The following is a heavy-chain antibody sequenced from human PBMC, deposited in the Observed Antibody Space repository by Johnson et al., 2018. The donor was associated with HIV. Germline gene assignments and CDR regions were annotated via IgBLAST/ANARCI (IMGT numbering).Heavy chain of an antibody. V-gene: IGHV3-30*04. Sequence: QVQLVESGGGVVQPGRSLRLSCAASGFTFSSYAMHWVRQAPGKGLEWVAVISYDGSNKYYADSVKGRFTISRDNSKNTLYLQMNSLRAEDTAVYYCARDEGGSYEADAFDIWGQGTMVTVSS. J-gene: IGHJ3*02. CDR2: ISYDGSNK. CDR3: ARDEGGSYEADAFDI. CDR1: GFTFSSYA. D-gene: IGHD1-26*01.